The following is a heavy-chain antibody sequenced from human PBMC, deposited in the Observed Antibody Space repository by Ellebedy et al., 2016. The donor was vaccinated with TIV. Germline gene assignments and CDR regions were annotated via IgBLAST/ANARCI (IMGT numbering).Heavy chain of an antibody. CDR3: AKLSAIATAGPNYYHSMDV. CDR2: IHYSGRT. Sequence: SETLSLTCTVSGGSISGHHWSWVRQPQGKGLEWIGYIHYSGRTNYNPSLESRINLSVDTSRNQFSLKVTSVTAADTAIYSCAKLSAIATAGPNYYHSMDVWGQGTAVTVSS. D-gene: IGHD6-13*01. J-gene: IGHJ6*02. CDR1: GGSISGHH. V-gene: IGHV4-59*11.